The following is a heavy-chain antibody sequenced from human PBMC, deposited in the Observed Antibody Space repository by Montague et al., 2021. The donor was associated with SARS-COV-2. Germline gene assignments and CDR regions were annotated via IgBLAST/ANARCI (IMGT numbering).Heavy chain of an antibody. CDR2: INHSGSI. J-gene: IGHJ3*02. V-gene: IGHV4-34*01. CDR3: ARVPDYYDSSGYYFDAFDI. D-gene: IGHD3-22*01. CDR1: GGSFNGYY. Sequence: SETLSLTCAVYGGSFNGYYWSWIRQPPGKGLEWIGEINHSGSINXNPSLKSRVTISVDTSKNQFSLKLSSVTAADTAVYYCARVPDYYDSSGYYFDAFDIWGQGTMVTVSS.